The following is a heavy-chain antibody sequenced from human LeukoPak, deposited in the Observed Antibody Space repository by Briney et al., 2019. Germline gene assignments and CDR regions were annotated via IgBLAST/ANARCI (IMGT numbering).Heavy chain of an antibody. D-gene: IGHD3-3*01. CDR1: GFTFSSYA. CDR3: ARMYYDFWSGYYDY. CDR2: ISSNGGST. V-gene: IGHV3-64*01. J-gene: IGHJ4*02. Sequence: GGSLRLSCAASGFTFSSYAMHWVRQAPGKGLEYVSAISSNGGSTYYANSVKGGFTISRDNSKNTLYLQMGSLRAEDMAVYYCARMYYDFWSGYYDYWGQGTLVTVSS.